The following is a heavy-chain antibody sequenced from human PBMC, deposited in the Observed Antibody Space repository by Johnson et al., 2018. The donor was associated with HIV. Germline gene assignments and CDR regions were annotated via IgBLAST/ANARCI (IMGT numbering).Heavy chain of an antibody. D-gene: IGHD4-17*01. CDR1: GFTFSSYS. CDR3: ARDVTTGPSGDAFDI. Sequence: QVQLVESGGGVVQPGRSLRLSCAASGFTFSSYSMHWVRQAPGKGLAWVAVISYDGSNKYYVDSVKGRVTISRDNSKNTLYLHMYSLRTEYTAVYYCARDVTTGPSGDAFDICGQGTMVTVSS. J-gene: IGHJ3*02. V-gene: IGHV3-30*04. CDR2: ISYDGSNK.